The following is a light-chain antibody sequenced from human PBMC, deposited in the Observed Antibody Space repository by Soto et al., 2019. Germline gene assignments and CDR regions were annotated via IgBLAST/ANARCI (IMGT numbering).Light chain of an antibody. J-gene: IGLJ2*01. CDR1: SSDVGGYNY. CDR3: SSYTSSSTVGVV. Sequence: QSVLTQPASVSGSPGQSITISCTGTSSDVGGYNYVSWYQQHPGKAPKLMIYEVSNRPSGVSNRFSGSKSGNTASLTISGLQAEDEADYYCSSYTSSSTVGVVFGGGTKLTVL. V-gene: IGLV2-14*01. CDR2: EVS.